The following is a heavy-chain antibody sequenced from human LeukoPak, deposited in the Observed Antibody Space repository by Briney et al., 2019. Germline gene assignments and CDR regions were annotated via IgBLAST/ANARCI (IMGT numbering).Heavy chain of an antibody. CDR2: IYFSERT. CDR1: DDSVSSGSYY. Sequence: PSETLSLTCSVSDDSVSSGSYYWTWIRQPPGKRLEWIGYIYFSERTNYNPSLKSRVTISVDTSKNQFSLKLKSVTTADTAMYYCARGWFGVSPFDYWGQGTLVTVSS. D-gene: IGHD3-10*01. V-gene: IGHV4-61*01. J-gene: IGHJ4*02. CDR3: ARGWFGVSPFDY.